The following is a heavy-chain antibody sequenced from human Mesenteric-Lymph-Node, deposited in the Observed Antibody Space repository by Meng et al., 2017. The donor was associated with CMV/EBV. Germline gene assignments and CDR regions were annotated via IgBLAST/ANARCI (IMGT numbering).Heavy chain of an antibody. Sequence: GESLKISCAASGFTFSSYGMNWVRQAPGKGLDWVSYIAISDAAYYADSVRGRFTISRDNTKNSLYLQMNSLRAEDTAVYYCATDDYGGNPAYWGQGTLVTVSS. V-gene: IGHV3-48*04. D-gene: IGHD4-23*01. CDR2: IAISDAA. CDR1: GFTFSSYG. CDR3: ATDDYGGNPAY. J-gene: IGHJ4*02.